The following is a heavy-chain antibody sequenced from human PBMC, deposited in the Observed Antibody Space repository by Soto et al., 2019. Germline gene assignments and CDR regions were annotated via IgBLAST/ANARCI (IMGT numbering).Heavy chain of an antibody. CDR2: IIPILGIA. CDR1: GGTFSSYT. CDR3: AREGAVYYYDSSGYNYPLDY. J-gene: IGHJ4*02. D-gene: IGHD3-22*01. V-gene: IGHV1-69*08. Sequence: QVQLVQSGAEVKKPGSSVKVSCKASGGTFSSYTISWVRQAPGQGLEWMGRIIPILGIANYAQKFQGRVTITADKSTSTAYMELSSLRSEDTAVYYCAREGAVYYYDSSGYNYPLDYWGQGTLVTVSS.